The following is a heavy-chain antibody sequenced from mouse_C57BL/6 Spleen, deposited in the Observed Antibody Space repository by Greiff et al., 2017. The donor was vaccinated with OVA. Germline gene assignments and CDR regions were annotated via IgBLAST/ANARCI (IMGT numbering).Heavy chain of an antibody. CDR1: GYSFTGYY. Sequence: EVQLQQSGPELVKPGASVKISCKASGYSFTGYYMNWVKQSPEKSLEWIGEINPSTGGTTYNQKFKAKATLTVDKSSSTAYMQLKSLTSEDSAVYYCARYPYRPYYFDYWGQGTTLTVSS. V-gene: IGHV1-42*01. CDR2: INPSTGGT. J-gene: IGHJ2*01. CDR3: ARYPYRPYYFDY.